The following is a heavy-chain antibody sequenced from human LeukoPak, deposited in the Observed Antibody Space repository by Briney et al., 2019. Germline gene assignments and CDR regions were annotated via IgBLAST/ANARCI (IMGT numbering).Heavy chain of an antibody. CDR3: ARDREWNYGSFDY. V-gene: IGHV3-30*02. D-gene: IGHD1-7*01. CDR2: IRYDGSNK. Sequence: QTGGSLRLSCAASGFTFSSYGMHWVRQAPGKGLEWVAFIRYDGSNKYYADSVKGRFTISRDNAKNSLYLQMNSLRAEDTAVYYCARDREWNYGSFDYWGQGTLVTVSS. CDR1: GFTFSSYG. J-gene: IGHJ4*02.